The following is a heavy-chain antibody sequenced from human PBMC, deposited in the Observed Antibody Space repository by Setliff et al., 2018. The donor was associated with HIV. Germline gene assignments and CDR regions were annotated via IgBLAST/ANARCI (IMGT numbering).Heavy chain of an antibody. CDR3: ARGFSVYSSSDPLLNWFDP. J-gene: IGHJ5*02. CDR2: FHPEDGEY. Sequence: VASVKVSCKVSGSTLSELAMHWVRQTPAKGLQWMGGFHPEDGEYNYAQKFQGRVTITRDTSATTAYMELSSLRSEDTAVYYCARGFSVYSSSDPLLNWFDPWGQGTPVTVSS. D-gene: IGHD6-6*01. CDR1: GSTLSELA. V-gene: IGHV1-24*01.